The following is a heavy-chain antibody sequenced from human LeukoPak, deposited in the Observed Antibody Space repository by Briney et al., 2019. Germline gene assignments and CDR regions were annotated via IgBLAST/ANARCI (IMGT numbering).Heavy chain of an antibody. V-gene: IGHV1-8*01. J-gene: IGHJ4*02. CDR1: GYTFTSYD. CDR3: ATNLLRYFEGNDY. CDR2: MNPNSGNT. D-gene: IGHD3-9*01. Sequence: ASVKVSCKASGYTFTSYDINWVRQATGQGLEWMRWMNPNSGNTGYAQKFQGRVTMTRNTSISTAYMELSSLRSEDTAVYYCATNLLRYFEGNDYWGQGTLVTVSS.